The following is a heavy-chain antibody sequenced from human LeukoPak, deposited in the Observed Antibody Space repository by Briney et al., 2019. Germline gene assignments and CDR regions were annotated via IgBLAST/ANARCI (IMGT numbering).Heavy chain of an antibody. Sequence: PGGSLRLSCAASGFTFGSYSMNWVRQAPGKGLEWVSSISSRSSYIYYADSVKGRFTISRDNAKNSLYLQMYSLRAEDTAVYYCANEYDSSGYYYFDYWGQGTLVTVSS. CDR3: ANEYDSSGYYYFDY. CDR2: ISSRSSYI. V-gene: IGHV3-21*01. J-gene: IGHJ4*02. D-gene: IGHD3-22*01. CDR1: GFTFGSYS.